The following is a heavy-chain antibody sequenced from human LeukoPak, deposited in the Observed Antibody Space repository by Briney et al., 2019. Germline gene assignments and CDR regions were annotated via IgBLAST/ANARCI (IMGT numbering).Heavy chain of an antibody. Sequence: GGSLRLSCAASGFTFSSYAMHWVRQAPGKGLEWVAVISYDGSNKYYADSVKGRFTISRDNSKNTLYLQMNSLRAEDTAVYYCASTYYYGPGCQWRQGTLVTVSS. J-gene: IGHJ4*02. V-gene: IGHV3-30*04. CDR3: ASTYYYGPGCQ. CDR1: GFTFSSYA. CDR2: ISYDGSNK. D-gene: IGHD3-10*01.